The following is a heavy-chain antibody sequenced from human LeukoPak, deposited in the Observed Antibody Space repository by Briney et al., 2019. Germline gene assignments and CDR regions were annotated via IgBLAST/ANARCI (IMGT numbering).Heavy chain of an antibody. J-gene: IGHJ4*02. CDR1: GSSFTSYW. CDR3: ARLVVVPAATFDY. CDR2: IDPSDSYT. Sequence: GASLGISYKGSGSSFTSYWISWVRPMPGKGLEWMGRIDPSDSYTNYSPSFQGHVTISADKSISTAYLQWSSLKASDTAMYYCARLVVVPAATFDYWGQGTLVTVSS. D-gene: IGHD2-2*01. V-gene: IGHV5-10-1*01.